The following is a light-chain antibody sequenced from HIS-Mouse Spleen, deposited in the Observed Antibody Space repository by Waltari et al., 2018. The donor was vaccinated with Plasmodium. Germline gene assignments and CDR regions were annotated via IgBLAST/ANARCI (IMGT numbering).Light chain of an antibody. J-gene: IGKJ3*01. CDR3: QQRSNWPIT. Sequence: EIVLTQSPATPSLSPGERATLSSRASQSVSSYLAGYQQKPGQAPRFLIYDASNRATGIPARFSGSGSGTDFTLTISSLEPEDFAVYYCQQRSNWPITFGPGTKVDIK. CDR2: DAS. V-gene: IGKV3-11*01. CDR1: QSVSSY.